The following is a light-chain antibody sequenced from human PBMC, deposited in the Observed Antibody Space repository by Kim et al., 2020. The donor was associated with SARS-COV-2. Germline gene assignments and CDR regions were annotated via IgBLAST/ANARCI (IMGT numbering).Light chain of an antibody. V-gene: IGLV3-1*01. J-gene: IGLJ1*01. CDR2: QDS. Sequence: SLSPGQTASITCSGDKLVDKYACWYQQKPGQSPVLVIYQDSQRPSGIPERFSGSNSGNTATLTISGTQAMDEADYYCQAWDSSTYVFGTGTTVTVL. CDR3: QAWDSSTYV. CDR1: KLVDKY.